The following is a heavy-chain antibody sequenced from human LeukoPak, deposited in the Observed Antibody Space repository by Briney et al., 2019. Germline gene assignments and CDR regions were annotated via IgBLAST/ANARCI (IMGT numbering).Heavy chain of an antibody. D-gene: IGHD6-19*01. J-gene: IGHJ4*02. CDR3: AKDVAPDSGWDLDY. CDR2: IYNSGAKI. Sequence: PGGSLRLSCAVSGLPFSTYSMTWVRQGPGKGLEWVSSIYNSGAKIFYADSVKGRFTISRDNSKNMLYLQMNSLRVEDTAVYYCAKDVAPDSGWDLDYWGQGTLVTVSS. CDR1: GLPFSTYS. V-gene: IGHV3-23*01.